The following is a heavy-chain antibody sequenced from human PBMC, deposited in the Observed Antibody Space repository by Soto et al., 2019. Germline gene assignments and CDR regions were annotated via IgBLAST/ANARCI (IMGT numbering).Heavy chain of an antibody. Sequence: GESLKISCKGSGYSCTNYWIGWVRQMPGKGLEWMGIIYPGDSDIKYSPSFQGQVTISADKSISTAYLHWSSLKASDTAMYYCARSMNYDFWSGYRFDYWGQGTAVTVSS. D-gene: IGHD3-3*01. J-gene: IGHJ4*02. CDR3: ARSMNYDFWSGYRFDY. V-gene: IGHV5-51*01. CDR1: GYSCTNYW. CDR2: IYPGDSDI.